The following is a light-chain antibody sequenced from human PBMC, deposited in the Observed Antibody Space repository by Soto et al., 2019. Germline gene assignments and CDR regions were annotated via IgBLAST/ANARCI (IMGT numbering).Light chain of an antibody. CDR2: GAS. V-gene: IGKV3-20*01. J-gene: IGKJ4*01. CDR3: QQYGSSPLT. CDR1: QTVSSNY. Sequence: IVLTQSPGTLSLSPGERATLSCRASQTVSSNYLAWYQQKPGQAPRFLIYGASSRATGIPDRFSGSGSGTDFTLTISRLEPEDFAVYYCQQYGSSPLTFGGGTKVDIK.